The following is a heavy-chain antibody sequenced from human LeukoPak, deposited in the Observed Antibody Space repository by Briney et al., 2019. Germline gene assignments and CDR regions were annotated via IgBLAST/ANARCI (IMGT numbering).Heavy chain of an antibody. V-gene: IGHV3-21*01. J-gene: IGHJ4*02. CDR3: ARHHPLVPALSSGFDY. CDR2: IRGSSSYI. D-gene: IGHD2-2*01. CDR1: GFSFSNYV. Sequence: GGSLRLSCVPSGFSFSNYVMNWVRQAPGKGLEWVASIRGSSSYISYRDSVKGRFTISRDNAKNSLFLEMNSLRADDTAVYYCARHHPLVPALSSGFDYWGQGTLVTVSS.